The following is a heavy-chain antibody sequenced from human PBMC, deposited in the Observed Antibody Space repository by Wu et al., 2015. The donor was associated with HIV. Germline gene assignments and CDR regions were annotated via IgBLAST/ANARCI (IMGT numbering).Heavy chain of an antibody. D-gene: IGHD6-19*01. CDR1: GYTLTTYY. Sequence: QVQVAQSEAEVRKPGASVKVSCKASGYTLTTYYIHWVRQAPGQGLEWMGIINSKSGSTSYAQKFQGRVTMTRDTSTSTIYMELNSLTSEDTAVYYCARGGYSSGWNTDWYFDLWGRGTLVTVSS. V-gene: IGHV1-46*01. CDR2: INSKSGST. J-gene: IGHJ2*01. CDR3: ARGGYSSGWNTDWYFDL.